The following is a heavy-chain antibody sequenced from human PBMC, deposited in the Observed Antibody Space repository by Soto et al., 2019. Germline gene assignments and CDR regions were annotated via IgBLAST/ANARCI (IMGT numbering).Heavy chain of an antibody. CDR3: ARVPGP. CDR1: GGSIGSGGYS. CDR2: IYHSGST. Sequence: SETLPLTCAVSGGSIGSGGYSWSWIRQPPGKGLEWIGYIYHSGSTYYNPSLKSRVTISVDRSKNQFSLKLTSVTAADTAVYYCARVPGPWGQGTLVTVSS. J-gene: IGHJ5*02. V-gene: IGHV4-30-2*01.